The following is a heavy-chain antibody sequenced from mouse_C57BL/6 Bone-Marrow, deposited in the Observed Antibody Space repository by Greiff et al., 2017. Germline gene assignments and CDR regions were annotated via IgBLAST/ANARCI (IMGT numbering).Heavy chain of an antibody. CDR3: ARYYGNYRGAMDY. CDR1: GYTFTSYW. CDR2: INPSSGYT. D-gene: IGHD2-1*01. J-gene: IGHJ4*01. Sequence: VNVVESGAELAKPGASVKLSCKASGYTFTSYWMHWVKQRPGQGLEWIGYINPSSGYTKYNQKFKDKATLTADKSSSTAYMQLSSLTYEDSAVYYCARYYGNYRGAMDYWGQGTSVTVSS. V-gene: IGHV1-7*01.